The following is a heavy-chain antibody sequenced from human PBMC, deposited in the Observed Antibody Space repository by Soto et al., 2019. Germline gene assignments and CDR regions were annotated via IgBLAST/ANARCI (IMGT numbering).Heavy chain of an antibody. CDR1: GFTFSSYS. J-gene: IGHJ4*02. D-gene: IGHD5-18*01. CDR3: ARAQSIQQIDY. Sequence: EVQLVESGGGLVKPGGSLRLSCAASGFTFSSYSMNWVRQAPGKGLEWVSSISSSSSYIYYADSVKGRFTISRDNAKNSLYLHMNSLRAEDTAVYYCARAQSIQQIDYWGQGTLVTVSS. V-gene: IGHV3-21*01. CDR2: ISSSSSYI.